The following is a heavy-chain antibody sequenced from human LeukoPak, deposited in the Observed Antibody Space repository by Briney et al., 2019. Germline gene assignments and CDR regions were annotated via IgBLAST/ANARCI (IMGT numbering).Heavy chain of an antibody. V-gene: IGHV3-23*01. CDR2: ISGSGGST. Sequence: PVGSLRLSCAASGFTFSSYGMSWVRPGPGKGLEWGSAISGSGGSTYYADSVKGRFTISRDNSKNTLYLQMNSLRAEDTAVYYCAKSSRIAAAENYWGQGPLVSVSS. J-gene: IGHJ4*02. D-gene: IGHD6-13*01. CDR1: GFTFSSYG. CDR3: AKSSRIAAAENY.